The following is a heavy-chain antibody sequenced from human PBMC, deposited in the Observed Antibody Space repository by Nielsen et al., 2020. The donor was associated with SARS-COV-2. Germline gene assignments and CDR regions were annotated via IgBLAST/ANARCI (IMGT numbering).Heavy chain of an antibody. CDR2: IYSGGSST. CDR3: AKADVDTVMVDY. V-gene: IGHV3-23*03. D-gene: IGHD5-18*01. J-gene: IGHJ4*02. CDR1: GFTFSSYA. Sequence: GESLKISCAASGFTFSSYAMSWVRQAPGKGLEWVSVIYSGGSSTYYADSVKGRFTISRDNSKNTLYLQMNSLRAEDTAVYYCAKADVDTVMVDYWGQGTLVTVSS.